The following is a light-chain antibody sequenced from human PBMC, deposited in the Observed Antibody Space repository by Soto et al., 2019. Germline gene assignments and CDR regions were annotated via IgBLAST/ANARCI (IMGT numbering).Light chain of an antibody. J-gene: IGLJ3*02. V-gene: IGLV3-27*01. CDR2: KDS. Sequence: SSELTQPSSVSVSPGQTARITCSGDVLAKKYARWFQQKPGQAPVLVIYKDSERPSGIPERFSGSSSGTTVTLTISGAQVEDKADYYCYSAADNNWVFGGGTKLTVL. CDR3: YSAADNNWV. CDR1: VLAKKY.